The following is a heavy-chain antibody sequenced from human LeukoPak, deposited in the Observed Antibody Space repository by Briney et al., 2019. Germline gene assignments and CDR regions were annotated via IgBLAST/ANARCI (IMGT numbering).Heavy chain of an antibody. CDR1: GFTFSSYE. Sequence: GGSLRLSCAASGFTFSSYEMNWVRQAPGKGLEWVSYISSSGSTIYYADSVKGRFTISRDNAKNSLYLQMNSLRAEDTAVYYCARDYAFGATYYYYGMDVWGQGTTVTASS. V-gene: IGHV3-48*03. CDR3: ARDYAFGATYYYYGMDV. CDR2: ISSSGSTI. D-gene: IGHD3-16*01. J-gene: IGHJ6*02.